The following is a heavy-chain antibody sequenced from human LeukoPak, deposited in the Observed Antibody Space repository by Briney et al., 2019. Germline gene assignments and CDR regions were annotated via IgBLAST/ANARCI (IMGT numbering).Heavy chain of an antibody. CDR2: ISSSSSTI. CDR3: ASLFSWHY. CDR1: GFTFSSYS. J-gene: IGHJ4*02. Sequence: GGSLRLSCAASGFTFSSYSMNWLRQAPGKGLEWLSYISSSSSTIYYADSVKGRFTISRDNAKNSLYLQMNSLRAEDTAVYYCASLFSWHYWGQGTLVTVSS. V-gene: IGHV3-48*01.